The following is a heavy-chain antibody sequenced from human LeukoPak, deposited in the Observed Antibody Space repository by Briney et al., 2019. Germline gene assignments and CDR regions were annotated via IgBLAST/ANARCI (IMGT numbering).Heavy chain of an antibody. D-gene: IGHD1-20*01. V-gene: IGHV3-53*01. CDR3: PRITAYDDS. J-gene: IGHJ5*01. CDR1: GFTVSSNY. CDR2: IYVDGST. Sequence: PGGSLRLSCAASGFTVSSNYMNWVRQAPGKGLEWVSGIYVDGSTYYADSVKGRFTISRDNSRNTLCLQMNSLRAEDTAVYYCPRITAYDDSWGQGTLVTVSS.